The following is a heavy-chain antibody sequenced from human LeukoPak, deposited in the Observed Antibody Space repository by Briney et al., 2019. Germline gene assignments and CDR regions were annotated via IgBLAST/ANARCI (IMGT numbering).Heavy chain of an antibody. CDR1: GGSFSGYY. V-gene: IGHV4-34*01. J-gene: IGHJ6*02. Sequence: SETLSLTCAVYGGSFSGYYWSWIRQPPGKGLEWIGEINHSGSTNYNPSLKSRVTISVDTSKNQFSLKLSSVTAADTAVYYCARDAYYGSGSYPPLYYYGMDVWGQGTTVTVSS. D-gene: IGHD3-10*01. CDR2: INHSGST. CDR3: ARDAYYGSGSYPPLYYYGMDV.